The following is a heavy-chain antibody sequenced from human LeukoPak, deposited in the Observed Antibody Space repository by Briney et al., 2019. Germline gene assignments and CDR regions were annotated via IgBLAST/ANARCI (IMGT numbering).Heavy chain of an antibody. J-gene: IGHJ6*02. Sequence: ASVKVSCEASGYTFTGYYIHWVRQAPGQGLEWMGRVNPNSGGTKYAERFQGRVTMTRDTSISTAYMELSRLRSDNTAVYYCATESRDGYNWDYYYGMDVWGQGTTVTVSS. CDR2: VNPNSGGT. V-gene: IGHV1-2*06. CDR1: GYTFTGYY. CDR3: ATESRDGYNWDYYYGMDV. D-gene: IGHD5-24*01.